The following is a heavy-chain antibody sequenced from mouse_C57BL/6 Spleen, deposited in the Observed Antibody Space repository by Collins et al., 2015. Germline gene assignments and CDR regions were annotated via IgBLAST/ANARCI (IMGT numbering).Heavy chain of an antibody. Sequence: QVQLQQPGAELVRPGSSVKLSCKASGYTFTSYWMHWVKQRPIQGLEWIGNIDPSDSETHYNQKFKDKATLTVDKSSSTAYMQLSSLTSEDSAVYYCAREDAASWFAYWGQGTLATVSA. CDR2: IDPSDSET. CDR3: AREDAASWFAY. CDR1: GYTFTSYW. V-gene: IGHV1-52*01. D-gene: IGHD6-1*01. J-gene: IGHJ3*01.